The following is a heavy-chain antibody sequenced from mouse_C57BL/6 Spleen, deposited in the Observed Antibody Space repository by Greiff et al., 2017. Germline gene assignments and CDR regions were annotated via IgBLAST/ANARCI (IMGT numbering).Heavy chain of an antibody. CDR2: LYPGSGST. J-gene: IGHJ4*01. D-gene: IGHD2-5*01. CDR1: GYTFTSYW. V-gene: IGHV1-55*01. CDR3: ARRRDYSNYYYAMDY. Sequence: QVQLQQSGAELVKPGASVKMSCKASGYTFTSYWITWVKQRPGQGLEWIGDLYPGSGSTNYNEKFKSKATLTVDTSSSTAYMQLSSLTAEASAVYYCARRRDYSNYYYAMDYWGQGTSVTVSA.